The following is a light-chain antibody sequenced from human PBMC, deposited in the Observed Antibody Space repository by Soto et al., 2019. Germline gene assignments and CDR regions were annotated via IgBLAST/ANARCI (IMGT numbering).Light chain of an antibody. CDR2: DAS. V-gene: IGKV3-11*01. CDR3: QQRSNWLT. CDR1: QSISRS. J-gene: IGKJ4*01. Sequence: EIMLTQSPAILSVSKGERATVSCRASQSISRSLAWYQQKPGQAPRLLIYDASNRATGIPARFSGSGSGTDFTLTISSLEPEDFAVYYCQQRSNWLTFGGGTKVDIK.